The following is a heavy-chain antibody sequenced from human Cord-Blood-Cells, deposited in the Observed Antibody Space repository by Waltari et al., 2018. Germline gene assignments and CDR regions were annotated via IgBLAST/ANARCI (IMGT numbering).Heavy chain of an antibody. CDR3: AHSRQYYYDSSGYYYPFDY. V-gene: IGHV2-5*02. CDR2: IYWDDDK. J-gene: IGHJ4*02. CDR1: GFSPSTIALG. Sequence: QITLKESGPTLVKLTQTLTLTSTLSGFSPSTIALGVGWIRQPPGTALEWLALIYWDDDKRYSPSLKSRLTITKDTSKNQVVLTMTNMDPVDTATYYCAHSRQYYYDSSGYYYPFDYWGQGTLVTVSS. D-gene: IGHD3-22*01.